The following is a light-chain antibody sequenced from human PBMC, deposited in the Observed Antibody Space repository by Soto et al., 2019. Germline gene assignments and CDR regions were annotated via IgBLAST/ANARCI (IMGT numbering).Light chain of an antibody. CDR1: QSISTY. CDR3: HQSYDMPWT. J-gene: IGKJ1*01. CDR2: AAH. Sequence: DIQMTQSPSSLSASVGDTVTITCRASQSISTYLTWYQQKPGRAPKLLIYAAHTLQGGVPSRFSGSGSGTEFTLTIGGLQPEDFAAYYCHQSYDMPWTFGQGTKVDI. V-gene: IGKV1-39*01.